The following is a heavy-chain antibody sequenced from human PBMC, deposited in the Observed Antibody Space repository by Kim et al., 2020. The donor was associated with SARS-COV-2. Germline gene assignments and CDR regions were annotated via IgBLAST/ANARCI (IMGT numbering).Heavy chain of an antibody. CDR2: INHSGST. CDR3: AKTMSIGWLQG. CDR1: GGSFSGYY. V-gene: IGHV4-34*01. Sequence: SETLSLTCAVYGGSFSGYYWSWIRQPPGKGLEWIGEINHSGSTNYNPSLKSRVTISVDTSKNQFSLKLSSVTAADTAVYYCAKTMSIGWLQGWGQGTLVTVSS. D-gene: IGHD6-19*01. J-gene: IGHJ4*02.